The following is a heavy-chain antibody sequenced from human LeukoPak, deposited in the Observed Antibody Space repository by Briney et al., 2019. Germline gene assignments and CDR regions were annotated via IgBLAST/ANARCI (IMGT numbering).Heavy chain of an antibody. CDR3: ATAAVSRGYSGYDLD. Sequence: ASVKVSCKVSGYTLTELSMHWVRQAPGKGLEWMEGFDPEDGETIYAQKFQGRVTMTEDTSTDTAYLELSSLRSEDTAVYYCATAAVSRGYSGYDLDWGQGTLVTVSS. V-gene: IGHV1-24*01. D-gene: IGHD5-12*01. CDR2: FDPEDGET. J-gene: IGHJ4*02. CDR1: GYTLTELS.